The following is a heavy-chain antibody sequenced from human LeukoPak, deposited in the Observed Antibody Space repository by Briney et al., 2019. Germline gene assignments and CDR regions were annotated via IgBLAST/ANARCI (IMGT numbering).Heavy chain of an antibody. J-gene: IGHJ5*02. CDR3: AKAPGYCSGGSCLNWFDP. CDR2: ISGNSGST. V-gene: IGHV3-23*01. D-gene: IGHD2-15*01. Sequence: GGSLRLSCAASGFTFSSYALSWVRQAPGKGLEWVSVISGNSGSTNYADSVKGRFTISRDNSKNTLYMQMNSLRAEDTAVYYCAKAPGYCSGGSCLNWFDPWGQGTLVTVSS. CDR1: GFTFSSYA.